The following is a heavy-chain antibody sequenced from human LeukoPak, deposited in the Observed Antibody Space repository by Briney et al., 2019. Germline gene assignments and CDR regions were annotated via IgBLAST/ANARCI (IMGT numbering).Heavy chain of an antibody. CDR3: ASRLYCSNTRCRNFPFAY. CDR2: IIPIFGTA. D-gene: IGHD2-2*01. CDR1: GGTFSSYA. J-gene: IGHJ4*02. Sequence: ASVKVSCKASGGTFSSYAINWVRQAPGQGLEWMGGIIPIFGTANYAQKFQDRVTITADESTSTAYMKLSSLRSEDTALYYCASRLYCSNTRCRNFPFAYWGQGTLVTVSS. V-gene: IGHV1-69*01.